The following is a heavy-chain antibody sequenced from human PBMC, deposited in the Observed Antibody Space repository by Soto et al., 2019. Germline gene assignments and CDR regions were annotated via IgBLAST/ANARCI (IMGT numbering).Heavy chain of an antibody. J-gene: IGHJ4*02. D-gene: IGHD3-9*01. CDR3: ASGAEYYDILTGYYNGYFDY. CDR1: GYTFTSYG. CDR2: ISAYNGNT. V-gene: IGHV1-18*01. Sequence: AASVKVSWKASGYTFTSYGISWVRQAPGQGLEWMGWISAYNGNTNYAQKLQGRVTMTTDTSTSTAYMELRSLRSDDTAVYYCASGAEYYDILTGYYNGYFDYWGQGTLVTVSS.